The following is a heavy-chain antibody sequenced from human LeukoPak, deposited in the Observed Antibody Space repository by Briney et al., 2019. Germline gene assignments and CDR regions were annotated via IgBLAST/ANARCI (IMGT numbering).Heavy chain of an antibody. CDR3: ARTRGELGMDY. J-gene: IGHJ4*02. CDR1: GYTFTGYY. D-gene: IGHD7-27*01. V-gene: IGHV1-69*13. Sequence: SVKVSCKASGYTFTGYYMHWVRQAPGQGLEWMGGIIPLSASADYSQKFQDRVTIIADDSTGTSYMELSSLTSEDTAVYYCARTRGELGMDYWGQGTLVIVSS. CDR2: IIPLSASA.